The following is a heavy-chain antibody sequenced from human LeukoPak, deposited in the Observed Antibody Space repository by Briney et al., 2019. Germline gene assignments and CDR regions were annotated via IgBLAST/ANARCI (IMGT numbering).Heavy chain of an antibody. CDR1: RFILNIYA. V-gene: IGHV3-23*01. D-gene: IGHD6-19*01. J-gene: IGHJ4*02. Sequence: PAGGSVRLSCAASRFILNIYAMSWVRPPPGKGRVGVSAISGSGGNTSYADSVKGRFTISRHNPKNTLYLQMNSLRAEDTAVYYCAKPINTGWSWARGNDYWGQGTLVTVSS. CDR2: ISGSGGNT. CDR3: AKPINTGWSWARGNDY.